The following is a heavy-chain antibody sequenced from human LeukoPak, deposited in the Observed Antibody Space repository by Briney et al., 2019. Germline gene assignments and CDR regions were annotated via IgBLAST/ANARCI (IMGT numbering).Heavy chain of an antibody. V-gene: IGHV4-4*09. CDR2: IYTSGST. CDR1: GGSISGYY. D-gene: IGHD1-1*01. Sequence: AETLSLTCTLWGGSISGYYWSWIRQPPGKGLEWIGYIYTSGSTNYNPSLTSRATISVDTSKNQCSMTLSSVNAADTAVYYCARHKGLATSFDYWGQGTLVTVSS. CDR3: ARHKGLATSFDY. J-gene: IGHJ4*02.